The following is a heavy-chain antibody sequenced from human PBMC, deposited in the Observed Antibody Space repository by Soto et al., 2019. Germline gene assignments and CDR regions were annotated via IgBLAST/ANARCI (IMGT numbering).Heavy chain of an antibody. CDR1: GFTFSSYG. D-gene: IGHD3-10*01. CDR2: ISYDGSNK. CDR3: AKDHGSGSYYLDYYYYGMDV. J-gene: IGHJ6*02. Sequence: GGSLRLSCAASGFTFSSYGMHWVRQAPGKGLEWVAVISYDGSNKYYADSVKGRFTISRDNSKNTLYLQMNSLRAEDTAVYYCAKDHGSGSYYLDYYYYGMDVWGQGTTVTVS. V-gene: IGHV3-30*18.